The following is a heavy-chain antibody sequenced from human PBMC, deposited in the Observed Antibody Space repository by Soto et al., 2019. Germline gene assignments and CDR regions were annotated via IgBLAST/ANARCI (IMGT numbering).Heavy chain of an antibody. J-gene: IGHJ5*02. V-gene: IGHV4-30-4*08. CDR2: IYYSGST. CDR1: GGSISTGGYY. Sequence: SETLSLTCTVSGGSISTGGYYWSWIRQHPGKGLEWIGYIYYSGSTYYNPSLKSRVTISVDTSRNQFSLQLTSVTAADTAIYYCARQRRGGYWFDPWGQGTLVTVSS. CDR3: ARQRRGGYWFDP.